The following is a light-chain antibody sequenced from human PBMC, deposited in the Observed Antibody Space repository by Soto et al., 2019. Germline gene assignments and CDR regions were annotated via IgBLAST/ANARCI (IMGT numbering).Light chain of an antibody. V-gene: IGLV1-44*01. CDR2: RNS. CDR1: SSNIGRNT. Sequence: QSGLTQPPSASGTPGQRSLISCSGSSSNIGRNTVNWYQYLPGTAPKVLIYRNSHRPSGVPDRSSGSQSGSSASLAIDGLQSEDEADYYCAVWDDNLRAVVFGGGTKLTVL. J-gene: IGLJ2*01. CDR3: AVWDDNLRAVV.